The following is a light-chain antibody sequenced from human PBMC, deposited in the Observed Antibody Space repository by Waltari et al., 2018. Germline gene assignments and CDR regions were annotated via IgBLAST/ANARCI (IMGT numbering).Light chain of an antibody. Sequence: DIVMTQSPDSLAVSLGERATINCKSSQSVLYSSNNKNYLAWYQQRPGQPPKLLIYWAATRESGVPDRFSGSGSGTDFTLIISSLQAEDVAVYYGQQYYSDPWTFGQGTKVEIK. J-gene: IGKJ1*01. CDR1: QSVLYSSNNKNY. V-gene: IGKV4-1*01. CDR2: WAA. CDR3: QQYYSDPWT.